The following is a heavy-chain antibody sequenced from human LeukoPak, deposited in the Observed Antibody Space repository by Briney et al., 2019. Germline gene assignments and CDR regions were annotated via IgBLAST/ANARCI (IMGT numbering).Heavy chain of an antibody. CDR3: ARAGGRSWFDP. CDR2: INPKSGGT. CDR1: GYSFTDKY. J-gene: IGHJ5*02. V-gene: IGHV1-2*02. Sequence: ASVKVSCKASGYSFTDKYMHWVRQAPGQGLEWMGRINPKSGGTNYAQKFQGRVTMTTDTSMSTAYMEVSRLTSNDTAVYYCARAGGRSWFDPWGQGTLVTVSS.